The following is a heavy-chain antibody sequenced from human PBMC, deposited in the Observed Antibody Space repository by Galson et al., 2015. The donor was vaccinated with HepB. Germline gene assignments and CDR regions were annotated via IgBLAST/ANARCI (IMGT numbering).Heavy chain of an antibody. J-gene: IGHJ3*02. D-gene: IGHD4-17*01. CDR3: ARAIYGDWGSDAFDI. CDR2: IKRDGSEK. CDR1: GFTFSNFW. Sequence: SLRLSCAASGFTFSNFWMSWVRQAPGKGLEWVANIKRDGSEKHYVDSVKGRFTISRDNVKNSLYLQISSLRDEDTAVYYCARAIYGDWGSDAFDIWGQGAMVTASS. V-gene: IGHV3-7*01.